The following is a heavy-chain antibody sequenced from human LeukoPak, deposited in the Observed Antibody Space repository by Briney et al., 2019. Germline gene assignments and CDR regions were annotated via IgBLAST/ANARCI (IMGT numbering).Heavy chain of an antibody. J-gene: IGHJ6*03. Sequence: GGSLRLSCAGSGFTFSSYSMIWVRQAPGKGLEWVSSIRSSSSYIYYADSVKGRCTISRDNAKNSLYLQMNSLRAEDTAVYYCARVGGITLALAPSPFPDYNYYYMDVWGKGTTVTVSS. D-gene: IGHD3-10*01. CDR1: GFTFSSYS. V-gene: IGHV3-21*01. CDR2: IRSSSSYI. CDR3: ARVGGITLALAPSPFPDYNYYYMDV.